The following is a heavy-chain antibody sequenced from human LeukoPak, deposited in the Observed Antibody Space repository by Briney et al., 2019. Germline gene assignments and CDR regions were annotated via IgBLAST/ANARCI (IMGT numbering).Heavy chain of an antibody. D-gene: IGHD5-12*01. CDR3: TTAGFTYSGYVDY. CDR2: IKSKTDGGTT. V-gene: IGHV3-15*01. J-gene: IGHJ4*02. Sequence: AGGSLRLSCAASGFSFSKTWMFWVRQAPGKGLEWVGRIKSKTDGGTTDYAAPVKGRFTISRDDSKNTLYLQMNSLKTEDTAVYYCTTAGFTYSGYVDYWGQGTLVTVSS. CDR1: GFSFSKTW.